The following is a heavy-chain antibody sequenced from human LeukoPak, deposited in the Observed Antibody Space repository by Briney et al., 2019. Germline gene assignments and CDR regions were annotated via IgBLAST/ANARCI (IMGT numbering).Heavy chain of an antibody. CDR1: GGSFSGYY. Sequence: PSETLSLTCAVYGGSFSGYYWSWIRQPPGKGLEWIGEINHSGSTNYNPSLKSRVTISVDTSKNQFSLKLSSVTAADTAVYYCARDSYNPHHYDFWSGYSGSYFDYWGQGTLVTVSS. V-gene: IGHV4-34*01. CDR2: INHSGST. D-gene: IGHD3-3*01. CDR3: ARDSYNPHHYDFWSGYSGSYFDY. J-gene: IGHJ4*02.